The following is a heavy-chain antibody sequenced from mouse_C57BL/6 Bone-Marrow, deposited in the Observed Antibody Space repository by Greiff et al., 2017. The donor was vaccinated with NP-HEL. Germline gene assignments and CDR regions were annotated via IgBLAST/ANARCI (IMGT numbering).Heavy chain of an antibody. CDR3: ASPIYHPYAMDY. D-gene: IGHD2-1*01. Sequence: DVMLVESGGGLVQPGGSLSLSCAASGFTFTDYYMSWVRQPPGKALEWLGFIRNKANGYTTEYSASVKGRFTISRDNSQSILYLQMNALRAEDSATYYCASPIYHPYAMDYWGQGTSVTVSS. J-gene: IGHJ4*01. CDR2: IRNKANGYTT. CDR1: GFTFTDYY. V-gene: IGHV7-3*01.